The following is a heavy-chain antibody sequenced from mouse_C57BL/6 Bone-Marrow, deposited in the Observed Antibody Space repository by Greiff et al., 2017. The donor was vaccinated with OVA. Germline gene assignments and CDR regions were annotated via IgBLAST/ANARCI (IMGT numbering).Heavy chain of an antibody. J-gene: IGHJ2*01. CDR3: ARRRGRYFDY. V-gene: IGHV1-26*01. CDR2: INPNNGGT. CDR1: GYTFTDYY. Sequence: EVQLQQSGPELVKPGASVKISCKASGYTFTDYYMNWVKQSHGKSLEWIGDINPNNGGTSYNQKFKGKATLTVDKSSSTAYMELRSLTSEDSAVYYGARRRGRYFDYWGQGTTLTVSS.